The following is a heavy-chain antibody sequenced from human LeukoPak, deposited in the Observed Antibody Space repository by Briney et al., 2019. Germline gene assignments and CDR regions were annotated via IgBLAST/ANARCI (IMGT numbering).Heavy chain of an antibody. J-gene: IGHJ6*02. V-gene: IGHV3-20*04. CDR3: ARGYGAGNYRRPFYGMDV. Sequence: GGSLRLSCEASGFTFNDYGMTWVRQGPGKGLEWVAGLNWNGDVTRYADSVKGRFIINRDNAKNSVYLQMDSLRAENTAFYYCARGYGAGNYRRPFYGMDVWGQGTPVTVSS. CDR2: LNWNGDVT. CDR1: GFTFNDYG. D-gene: IGHD3-10*01.